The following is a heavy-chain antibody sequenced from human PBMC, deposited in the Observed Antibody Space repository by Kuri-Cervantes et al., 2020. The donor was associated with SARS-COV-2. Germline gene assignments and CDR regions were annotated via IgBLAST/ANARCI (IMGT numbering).Heavy chain of an antibody. D-gene: IGHD3-10*01. CDR1: GYTFTSYG. J-gene: IGHJ4*02. CDR2: MNPNSGNT. V-gene: IGHV1-8*02. CDR3: ARDLRQGKSLDY. Sequence: ASVKVSCKASGYTFTSYGINWVRQATGQGLEWMGWMNPNSGNTGYAQKFQGRVTMTRNTSISTAYMELSSLRSEDTAVYYCARDLRQGKSLDYWGQGTLVTVSS.